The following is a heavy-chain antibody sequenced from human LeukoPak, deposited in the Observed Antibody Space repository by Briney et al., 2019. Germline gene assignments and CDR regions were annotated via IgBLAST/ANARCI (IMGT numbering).Heavy chain of an antibody. D-gene: IGHD3-16*02. CDR1: GGSISSSSYH. Sequence: ASETLSLTCTVSGGSISSSSYHWGWIRQPPGKGLEWIGSIYYSGSTYYNPSLKSRVTISVDTSKNQFSLKLSSVTAADTAVYYCASSYDYVWGSYRHGYFQHWGQGTLVTVSS. CDR2: IYYSGST. V-gene: IGHV4-39*01. CDR3: ASSYDYVWGSYRHGYFQH. J-gene: IGHJ1*01.